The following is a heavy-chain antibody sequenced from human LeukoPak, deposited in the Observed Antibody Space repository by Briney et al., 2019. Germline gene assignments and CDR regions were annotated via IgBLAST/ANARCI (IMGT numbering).Heavy chain of an antibody. CDR1: GFTFSSYE. J-gene: IGHJ4*02. D-gene: IGHD6-13*01. CDR2: ISSSGSTI. V-gene: IGHV3-48*03. CDR3: ARTPGIAAAEPPEYYFDY. Sequence: QPGGSLRLSCAASGFTFSSYEMNWVRQAPGKGLEWVSYISSSGSTIYYADSVKGRFPISRDNAKNSLYLQMNSLRAEDTAVYYCARTPGIAAAEPPEYYFDYWGQGTLVTVSS.